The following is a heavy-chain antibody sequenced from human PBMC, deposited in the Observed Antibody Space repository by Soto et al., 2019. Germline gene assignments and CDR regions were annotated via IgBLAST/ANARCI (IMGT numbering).Heavy chain of an antibody. CDR1: GYTFTSYG. Sequence: ASVKVSCKASGYTFTSYGISWVRPAPGQGIEWMGWISAYNGNTNYAQKLQGRVTMTTDTSTSTAYMELRSLRSDDTAVYYCARDGHCLANYGMDLWRQGTTVTVSS. J-gene: IGHJ6*02. CDR3: ARDGHCLANYGMDL. CDR2: ISAYNGNT. V-gene: IGHV1-18*01. D-gene: IGHD2-21*02.